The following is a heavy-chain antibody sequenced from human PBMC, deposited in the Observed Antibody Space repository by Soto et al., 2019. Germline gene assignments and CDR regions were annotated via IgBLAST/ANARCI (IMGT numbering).Heavy chain of an antibody. CDR3: AREDIVVVPAAMHGAFDY. J-gene: IGHJ4*02. V-gene: IGHV1-3*01. CDR1: GYTFTSYA. D-gene: IGHD2-2*01. CDR2: INAGNGNT. Sequence: GASVKVSCKASGYTFTSYAMHWVRQAPGQRLEWMGWINAGNGNTKYSQKFQGRVTITRDTSASTAYMELSSLRSEDTAVYYCAREDIVVVPAAMHGAFDYWGQGTLVTVSS.